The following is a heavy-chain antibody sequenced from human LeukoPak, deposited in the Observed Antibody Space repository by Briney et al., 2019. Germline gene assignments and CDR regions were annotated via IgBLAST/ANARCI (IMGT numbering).Heavy chain of an antibody. D-gene: IGHD3/OR15-3a*01. V-gene: IGHV3-48*03. CDR1: GFTFSNYE. J-gene: IGHJ6*02. Sequence: SGGSLRLSCAASGFTFSNYEMNWVRQAPGKGLEWVSYISSSGTTIYYADSVKGRFTISRDNAKNSLYLHMNSLRAEDTAVYYCARVGLRAYGMDVWGQGTTVTVSS. CDR2: ISSSGTTI. CDR3: ARVGLRAYGMDV.